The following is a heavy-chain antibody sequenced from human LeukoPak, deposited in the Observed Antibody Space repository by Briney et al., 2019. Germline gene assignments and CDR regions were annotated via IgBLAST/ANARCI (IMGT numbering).Heavy chain of an antibody. Sequence: PSETLSLTCSVSAGSISSSSYYWGWIRQAPGKGLEWVSYIGSSGRTVYYADSVKGRFTISRDNAKNSLYLQMNSLRAEDTGVYYCAKLDVIAGLDYWGPGTLVTVSS. CDR2: IGSSGRTV. V-gene: IGHV3-11*04. CDR3: AKLDVIAGLDY. D-gene: IGHD6-13*01. CDR1: AGSISSSSYY. J-gene: IGHJ4*02.